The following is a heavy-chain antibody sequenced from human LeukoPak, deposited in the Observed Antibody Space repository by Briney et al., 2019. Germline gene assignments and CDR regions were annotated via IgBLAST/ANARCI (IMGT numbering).Heavy chain of an antibody. CDR3: ARVNYYDSSGYYYFDY. J-gene: IGHJ4*02. CDR1: GYTFTSYA. D-gene: IGHD3-22*01. V-gene: IGHV1-3*01. Sequence: ASVKVSCKASGYTFTSYAMHWVRQAPGQRLEWMGWINAGNGNTKYSQKFQGRVTITADESTSTAYMELSSLRSEDTAVYYCARVNYYDSSGYYYFDYWGQGTLVTVSS. CDR2: INAGNGNT.